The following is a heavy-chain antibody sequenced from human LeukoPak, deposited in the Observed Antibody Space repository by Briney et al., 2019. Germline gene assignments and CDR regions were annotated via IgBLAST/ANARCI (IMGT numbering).Heavy chain of an antibody. V-gene: IGHV3-7*03. CDR3: ATFPMVRAS. CDR2: IKQDGSEK. D-gene: IGHD3-10*01. J-gene: IGHJ5*02. Sequence: GGSLRLSCAASGFTFSSYWMSWVRQAPGKGLEWVANIKQDGSEKYYVDSVKGRFTISRGNAKNSLYLQMNSLRAEDTAVYYYATFPMVRASWGQGTLVTVSS. CDR1: GFTFSSYW.